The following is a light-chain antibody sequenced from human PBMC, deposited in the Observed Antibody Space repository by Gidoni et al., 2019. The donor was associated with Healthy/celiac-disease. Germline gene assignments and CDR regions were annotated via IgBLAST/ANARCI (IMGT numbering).Light chain of an antibody. CDR1: QSISSY. J-gene: IGKJ5*01. CDR3: QQSYSTPIT. CDR2: AAS. Sequence: DIQMTQSQSSLSASVGDRVTITCRASQSISSYLNWYQQKPGKAPKLLIHAASSLQSGVPSSFSGSGSGTDCTLPIRSLQPEDFATYYCQQSYSTPITFGQGTRLEIK. V-gene: IGKV1-39*01.